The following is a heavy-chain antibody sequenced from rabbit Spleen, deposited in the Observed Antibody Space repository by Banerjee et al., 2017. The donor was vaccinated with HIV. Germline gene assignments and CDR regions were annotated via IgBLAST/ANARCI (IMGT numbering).Heavy chain of an antibody. CDR1: GFTLSSYY. D-gene: IGHD8-1*01. CDR2: IDPLFGIT. Sequence: QLKESGGGLVQPGGSLKLSCKASGFTLSSYYMNWVRQAPGKGLEWIGYIDPLFGITYSANWVNGPFSISRENAQNTVFLQMTSLTAADTATYFCARDGAGGSYFAWWGPGTLVPVS. CDR3: ARDGAGGSYFAW. J-gene: IGHJ6*01. V-gene: IGHV1S7*01.